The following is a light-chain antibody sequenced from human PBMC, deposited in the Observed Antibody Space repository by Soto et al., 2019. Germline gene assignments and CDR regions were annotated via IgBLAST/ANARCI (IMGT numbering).Light chain of an antibody. J-gene: IGKJ1*01. CDR2: AAS. V-gene: IGKV1-39*01. CDR3: QQNYSRPGT. CDR1: QSIRRA. Sequence: DIVMTQSPSSLSASAAERATLTCRASQSIRRALTWYQQKPGQAPNLLIYAASNWETGVPARFSGSGSGTDFTLTINSLQPADFAVYYCQQNYSRPGTFGQGTKVDI.